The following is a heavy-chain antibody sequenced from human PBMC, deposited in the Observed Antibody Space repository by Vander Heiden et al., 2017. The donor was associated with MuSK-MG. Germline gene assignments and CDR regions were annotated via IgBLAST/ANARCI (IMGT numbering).Heavy chain of an antibody. J-gene: IGHJ3*02. D-gene: IGHD1-7*01. CDR1: GFPFTSHA. CDR2: ISGDGGST. CDR3: ARDYNWNFDAFDI. V-gene: IGHV3-23*01. Sequence: EVQLLESGGGLLQPGGSLRLSCAASGFPFTSHAMSRPRPDPGKGLEWVSSISGDGGSTYDADSVKGRFTISRDNSKNTLYLQMNSLRAEDTAVYFCARDYNWNFDAFDIWGQGTMVTVSS.